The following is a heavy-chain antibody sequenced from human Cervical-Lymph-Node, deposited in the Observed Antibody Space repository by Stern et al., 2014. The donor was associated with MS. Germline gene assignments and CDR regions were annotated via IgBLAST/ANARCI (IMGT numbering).Heavy chain of an antibody. Sequence: VQLVESGPGLVKPSETLSLTCTVSGGSISSYYWSWIRQPPGKGLEWIGSIYHSGGTNYNPSLASRVTLSLDTSNNQVSLKRTSVTAADTAVYYCARGFSSSWYGGRWFAPWGQGTLVTVSA. CDR2: IYHSGGT. V-gene: IGHV4-4*08. J-gene: IGHJ5*02. D-gene: IGHD6-13*01. CDR3: ARGFSSSWYGGRWFAP. CDR1: GGSISSYY.